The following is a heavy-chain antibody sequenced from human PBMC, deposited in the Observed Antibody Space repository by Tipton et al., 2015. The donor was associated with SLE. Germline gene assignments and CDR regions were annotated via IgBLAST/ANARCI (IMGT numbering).Heavy chain of an antibody. CDR2: IYYSGST. J-gene: IGHJ3*02. Sequence: TLSLTCTVSGGSVIYYYWTWIRQPPGKGLEWIGYIYYSGSTNYNSSLKSRVTMSVDTSKNQISLKMTSVTTADTAVYYCARDLEMPTFDAFDIWGQGTTVSVSS. CDR1: GGSVIYYY. V-gene: IGHV4-59*02. CDR3: ARDLEMPTFDAFDI. D-gene: IGHD5-24*01.